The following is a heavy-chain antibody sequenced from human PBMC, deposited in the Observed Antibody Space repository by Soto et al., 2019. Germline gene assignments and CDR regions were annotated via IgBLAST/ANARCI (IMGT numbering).Heavy chain of an antibody. J-gene: IGHJ4*02. D-gene: IGHD2-15*01. CDR1: GFTFSSYG. CDR3: ASGYCSGGSCYSADY. V-gene: IGHV3-33*01. Sequence: VQLVESGGGVVQPGRSLRLSCAASGFTFSSYGMHWVRQAPGKGLAWVAVIWYDGSNKYYADSVKGRFTISRDNSKNTLYLQMNSLRAEDTAVYYCASGYCSGGSCYSADYWGQGTLVTVSS. CDR2: IWYDGSNK.